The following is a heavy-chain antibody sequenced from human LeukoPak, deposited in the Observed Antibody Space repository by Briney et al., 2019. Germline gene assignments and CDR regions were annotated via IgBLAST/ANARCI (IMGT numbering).Heavy chain of an antibody. V-gene: IGHV4-34*12. CDR1: GGSFSDYY. CDR2: IFHRGDP. CDR3: TGSSRSTRYYFDY. D-gene: IGHD6-6*01. J-gene: IGHJ4*02. Sequence: SETLSLTCAVHGGSFSDYYWSWIRQPPGKGLEWIGEIFHRGDPNYNPSLKSRVTISVDTSENQFSLSLSSVAATDSAVYFCTGSSRSTRYYFDYWGQGILVTVSS.